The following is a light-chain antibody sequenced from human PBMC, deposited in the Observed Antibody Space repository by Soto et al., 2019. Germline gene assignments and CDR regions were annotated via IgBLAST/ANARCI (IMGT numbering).Light chain of an antibody. CDR3: QQYGSSPIT. V-gene: IGKV3-20*01. Sequence: EIVLTQSPDTLSLSPGERATLSCRASQSVSSSYLAWYQQKPGQAPRLLIYGTSSRATGIPDRFSGSGSGTHFTLTISRLEPEDFAVYYCQQYGSSPITFGQGTRLEIK. J-gene: IGKJ5*01. CDR2: GTS. CDR1: QSVSSSY.